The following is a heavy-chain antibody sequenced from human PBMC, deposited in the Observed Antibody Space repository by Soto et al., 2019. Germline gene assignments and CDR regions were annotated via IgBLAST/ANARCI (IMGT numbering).Heavy chain of an antibody. D-gene: IGHD2-15*01. CDR1: GFTFSSYA. CDR3: AQAPVPYCSGGSCYWFDY. V-gene: IGHV3-23*01. Sequence: PGGSLRLSCAASGFTFSSYAMSWVRQAPGKGLEWVSAISGSGGSTYYADSVKGRFTISRDNPKNTLYLQMNSLRAEDTAVYYCAQAPVPYCSGGSCYWFDYWGQGTLVTVSS. CDR2: ISGSGGST. J-gene: IGHJ4*02.